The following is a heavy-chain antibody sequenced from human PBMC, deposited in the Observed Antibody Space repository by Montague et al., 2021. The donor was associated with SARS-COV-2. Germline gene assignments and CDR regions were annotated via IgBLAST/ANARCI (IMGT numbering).Heavy chain of an antibody. CDR2: INHGGIT. J-gene: IGHJ4*02. Sequence: SETLSLTCAVYGGSFTDYYWSWVRQPPGKGLEWIGEINHGGITNYSPSLKSRVTISADTSKNQFSLKLKSVTAADTANYYCARGHQGIAMIVVVMIGAEYYFDXWGQGSLVTVSS. D-gene: IGHD3-22*01. CDR3: ARGHQGIAMIVVVMIGAEYYFDX. V-gene: IGHV4-34*01. CDR1: GGSFTDYY.